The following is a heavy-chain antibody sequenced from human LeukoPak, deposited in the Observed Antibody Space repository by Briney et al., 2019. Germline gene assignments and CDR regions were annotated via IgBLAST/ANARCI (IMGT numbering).Heavy chain of an antibody. V-gene: IGHV3-23*01. CDR2: ISHSGGST. CDR3: AKDFGNYISGFNY. D-gene: IGHD3-22*01. Sequence: GGSLRLPCAASGFSFNTYAMSWVRQTPEKGLEWVSGISHSGGSTYYAASVKGRFTISRDRSKNTVYLQMNGLRAEDTAVYYCAKDFGNYISGFNYWGQGTLVTVSS. J-gene: IGHJ4*02. CDR1: GFSFNTYA.